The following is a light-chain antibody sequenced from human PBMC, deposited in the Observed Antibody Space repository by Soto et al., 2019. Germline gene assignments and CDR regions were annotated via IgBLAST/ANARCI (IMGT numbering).Light chain of an antibody. Sequence: QSVLTQPPSASGTPGQTVAISCSRTNSDIGSNTVNWYQQFPGTAPKLLIYGNNQRPSGVPDRFSGSKSDTSASLAISGLQSEDEADYYCSTWDDRLTGWVFGGGTKLTVL. V-gene: IGLV1-44*01. CDR1: NSDIGSNT. J-gene: IGLJ3*02. CDR2: GNN. CDR3: STWDDRLTGWV.